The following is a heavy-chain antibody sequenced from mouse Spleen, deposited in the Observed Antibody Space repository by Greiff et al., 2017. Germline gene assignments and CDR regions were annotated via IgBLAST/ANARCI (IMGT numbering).Heavy chain of an antibody. D-gene: IGHD2-14*01. CDR3: ANRRVHPYAMGY. CDR1: GFSLTSYG. Sequence: VKLMESGPSLVQPSQSLSITCTVSGFSLTSYGLHWVRQSPGKGLEWLGVLWRGGGTDYNAAFMSRLSITKDNSKSQVFFKMNSLQADDTAIYYCANRRVHPYAMGYWGQGTSVTVSS. V-gene: IGHV2-5-1*01. CDR2: LWRGGGT. J-gene: IGHJ4*01.